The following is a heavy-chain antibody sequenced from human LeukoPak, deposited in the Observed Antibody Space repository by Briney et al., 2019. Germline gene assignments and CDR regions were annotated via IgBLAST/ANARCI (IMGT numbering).Heavy chain of an antibody. V-gene: IGHV4-59*01. Sequence: PSETLSLTCTVSGGSISSYNWSWLRQPPGKGLEWIGYIYYSGTTNYNPSLKSRATISIDTSKNQFSLKLSSVTAADTAVYYCARVVRGRLYPSLSTNYYYYMDVWGKGTTVTVSS. J-gene: IGHJ6*03. D-gene: IGHD2-2*02. CDR3: ARVVRGRLYPSLSTNYYYYMDV. CDR1: GGSISSYN. CDR2: IYYSGTT.